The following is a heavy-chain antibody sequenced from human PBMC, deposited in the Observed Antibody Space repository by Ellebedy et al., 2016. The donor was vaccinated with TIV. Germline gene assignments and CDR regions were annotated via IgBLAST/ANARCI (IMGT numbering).Heavy chain of an antibody. D-gene: IGHD4-17*01. CDR2: ISSSGSTI. Sequence: GESLKISXAASGFTFSDYYMSWIRQAPGKGLEWVSYISSSGSTIYYADSVKGRFTISRDNAKNTLYLQMNSLRAEDTAVYYCARDETLYGDYVEVDHYYGMDVWGQGTTVTVSS. J-gene: IGHJ6*02. V-gene: IGHV3-11*04. CDR3: ARDETLYGDYVEVDHYYGMDV. CDR1: GFTFSDYY.